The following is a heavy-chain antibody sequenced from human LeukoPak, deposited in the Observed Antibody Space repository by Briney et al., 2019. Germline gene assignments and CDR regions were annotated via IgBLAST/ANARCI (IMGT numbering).Heavy chain of an antibody. J-gene: IGHJ3*02. CDR2: IYDSGST. D-gene: IGHD3-3*01. CDR3: AKEEWTSGAFDI. CDR1: GGSISSGGFY. V-gene: IGHV4-31*03. Sequence: MSSETLSLTCTVSGGSISSGGFYWNWLRQHPGKGLEWIGYIYDSGSTYYNPSLKSRVTISVDSSKNQFSLKLSSVTAADTAVYYCAKEEWTSGAFDIWGQGTMVTVSS.